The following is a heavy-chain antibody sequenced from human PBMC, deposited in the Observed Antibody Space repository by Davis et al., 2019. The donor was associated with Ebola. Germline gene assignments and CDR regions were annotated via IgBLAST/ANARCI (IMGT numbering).Heavy chain of an antibody. D-gene: IGHD6-13*01. Sequence: SVKVSCKASGYTFTSYAMHWVRQAPGQRLEWMGGIIPIFGTANYAQKFQGRVTITADESTSTAYMELSSLRSEDTAVYYCARDGYSTDYGMDVWGQGTTVTVSS. CDR2: IIPIFGTA. V-gene: IGHV1-69*13. J-gene: IGHJ6*02. CDR1: GYTFTSYA. CDR3: ARDGYSTDYGMDV.